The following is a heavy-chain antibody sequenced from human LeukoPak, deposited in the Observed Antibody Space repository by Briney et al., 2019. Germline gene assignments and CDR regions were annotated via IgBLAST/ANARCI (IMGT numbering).Heavy chain of an antibody. CDR1: GDSLTSHF. J-gene: IGHJ3*02. CDR3: ARLMATVTDAFDI. CDR2: VFHSGAT. Sequence: SETLSHTCNVSGDSLTSHFWSWIRQTPGKGLEWIGYVFHSGATNYSPSLKSRVTISLDTSKKQFYLRLASVTAADTAVYYCARLMATVTDAFDIWGRGTMVSVSS. V-gene: IGHV4-59*08. D-gene: IGHD5-24*01.